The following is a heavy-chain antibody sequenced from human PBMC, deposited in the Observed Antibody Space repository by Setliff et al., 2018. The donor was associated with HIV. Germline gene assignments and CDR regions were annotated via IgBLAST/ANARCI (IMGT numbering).Heavy chain of an antibody. CDR1: GFSFSDYF. Sequence: PGGSLRLSCAVSGFSFSDYFMTWIRQAPGKGLEWVSYISGSGGVMAYADSVKGRFTISRDNAKNSLYLQMNSLRAEDTAVYYCARDIESGYIHWFGELKGYYMDVWGKGTTVTVSS. J-gene: IGHJ6*03. D-gene: IGHD3-10*01. V-gene: IGHV3-11*04. CDR3: ARDIESGYIHWFGELKGYYMDV. CDR2: ISGSGGVM.